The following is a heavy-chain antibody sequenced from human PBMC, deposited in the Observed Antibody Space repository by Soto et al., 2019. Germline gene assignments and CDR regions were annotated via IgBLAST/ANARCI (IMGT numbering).Heavy chain of an antibody. D-gene: IGHD4-17*01. J-gene: IGHJ4*02. CDR3: ARDLLDDYGDYAGDY. CDR1: GFTFSSYA. V-gene: IGHV3-30-3*01. Sequence: GGSLRLSCAASGFTFSSYAMHWVRQAPGKGLEWVAVISYDGSNKYYADSVKGRFTISRDNSKNTLYLQMNSLRAEDTAVYYCARDLLDDYGDYAGDYWGQGTLVTVSS. CDR2: ISYDGSNK.